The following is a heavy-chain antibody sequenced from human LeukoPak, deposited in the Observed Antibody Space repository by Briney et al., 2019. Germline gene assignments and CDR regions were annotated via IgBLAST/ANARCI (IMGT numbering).Heavy chain of an antibody. Sequence: SQTLSLTCAISGDSVSSNSAAWNWIRQSPSRGLEWLGRTYYRSKWYNDYAVSGKSRITINPDTSMNQFSLQLNSVTPEDTAVYYCARDPGLLGTYYYYGMDVWGQGTTVTVSS. CDR2: TYYRSKWYN. CDR3: ARDPGLLGTYYYYGMDV. J-gene: IGHJ6*02. D-gene: IGHD1-26*01. V-gene: IGHV6-1*01. CDR1: GDSVSSNSAA.